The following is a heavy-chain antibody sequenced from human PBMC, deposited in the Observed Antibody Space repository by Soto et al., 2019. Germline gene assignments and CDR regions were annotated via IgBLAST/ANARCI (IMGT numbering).Heavy chain of an antibody. CDR3: AKGTDSSSSFLGAFDI. J-gene: IGHJ3*02. D-gene: IGHD6-6*01. V-gene: IGHV3-9*01. CDR2: ISWNSGSI. Sequence: GGSLRLSCAASGFTFDDYAMHWVRQAPGKGLEWVSGISWNSGSIGYADSVKGRFTISRDNAKNSLYLQMNSLRAEDTALYYCAKGTDSSSSFLGAFDIWGQGTMVTVSS. CDR1: GFTFDDYA.